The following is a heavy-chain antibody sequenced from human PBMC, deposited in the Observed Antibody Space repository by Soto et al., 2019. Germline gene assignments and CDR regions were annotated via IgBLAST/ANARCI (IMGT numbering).Heavy chain of an antibody. J-gene: IGHJ5*02. CDR3: ARSWGVYCSSTSCYSPWFDP. CDR2: ISSSGSTI. V-gene: IGHV3-48*03. CDR1: GFTFSSYE. D-gene: IGHD2-2*02. Sequence: PGGSLRLSCAASGFTFSSYEMSWVRQAPGKXLEWVSSISSSGSTIYYADSVKGRFTISRDNAKNSLYLQMNSLRAEDTAVYYCARSWGVYCSSTSCYSPWFDPWGQGTLVTVSS.